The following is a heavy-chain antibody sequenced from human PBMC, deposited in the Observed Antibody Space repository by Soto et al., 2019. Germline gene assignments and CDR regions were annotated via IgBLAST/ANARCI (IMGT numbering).Heavy chain of an antibody. CDR3: ARPYRGAFGGVIVYFDY. CDR2: ISAYNGNT. Sequence: ASVTFSCKPSGYTFTSYGISWVRQAPGQGLEWMGWISAYNGNTNYAQKLQGRVTMTTDTSTSTAYMELRSLRTDDTAVYFCARPYRGAFGGVIVYFDYWGQGTLVTVSS. V-gene: IGHV1-18*04. CDR1: GYTFTSYG. D-gene: IGHD3-16*02. J-gene: IGHJ4*02.